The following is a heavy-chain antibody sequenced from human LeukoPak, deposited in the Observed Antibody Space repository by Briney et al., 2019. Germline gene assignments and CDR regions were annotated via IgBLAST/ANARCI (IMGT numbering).Heavy chain of an antibody. J-gene: IGHJ3*02. CDR3: ATERPASDI. CDR1: GFTFSSYA. Sequence: GGSLRLSCAASGFTFSSYAMTWVRQGPGKGLEWVSVISGSGDTTYYADSVWGRFTISRDNSKNTLYLQMNSLRADDTAIYYCATERPASDIWGQGTMVTVSS. CDR2: ISGSGDTT. V-gene: IGHV3-23*01.